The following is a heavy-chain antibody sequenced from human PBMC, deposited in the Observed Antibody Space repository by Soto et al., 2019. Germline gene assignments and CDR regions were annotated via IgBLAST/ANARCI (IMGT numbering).Heavy chain of an antibody. Sequence: PGGSLRLSCAASGFTFDDYTMHWVRQAPGKGLEWVSLISWDGGNTYYADSVKGRFTISRDNSKNSLYLQMNSLRTEDTALYYCAKGAEPYYYYGMDVWGQGTTVTVSS. CDR2: ISWDGGNT. V-gene: IGHV3-43*01. CDR1: GFTFDDYT. J-gene: IGHJ6*02. CDR3: AKGAEPYYYYGMDV.